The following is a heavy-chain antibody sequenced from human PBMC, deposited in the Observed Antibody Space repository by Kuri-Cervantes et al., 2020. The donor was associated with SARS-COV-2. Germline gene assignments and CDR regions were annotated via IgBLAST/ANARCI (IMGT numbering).Heavy chain of an antibody. Sequence: GESLKISCAASGFTFDDYGMSWVRQAPGKGLEWVSGIKWNGGSRDYADSVKGRFTISRDNAKNTLYLQMNSLRAEDTAVYYCARAITIFFQVIPPHSLDYWGQGTMVTVSS. J-gene: IGHJ4*02. CDR3: ARAITIFFQVIPPHSLDY. D-gene: IGHD3-9*01. V-gene: IGHV3-20*04. CDR2: IKWNGGSR. CDR1: GFTFDDYG.